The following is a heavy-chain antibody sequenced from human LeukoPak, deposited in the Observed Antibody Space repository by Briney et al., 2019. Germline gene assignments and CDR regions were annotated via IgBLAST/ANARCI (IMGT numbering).Heavy chain of an antibody. D-gene: IGHD1-7*01. V-gene: IGHV3-53*01. CDR2: IYSGGST. Sequence: GGSLRLSCAASGFTVSSNYMSWVRQAPGKGLEWVSVIYSGGSTYYADSVKGRFTISRDNSKNTLYLQMNGLRAEDTAVYYCARLANYAFDIWGQGTMVTVSS. CDR3: ARLANYAFDI. CDR1: GFTVSSNY. J-gene: IGHJ3*02.